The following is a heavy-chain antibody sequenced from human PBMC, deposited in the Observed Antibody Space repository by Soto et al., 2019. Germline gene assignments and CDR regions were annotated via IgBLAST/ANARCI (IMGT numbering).Heavy chain of an antibody. J-gene: IGHJ3*02. V-gene: IGHV2-5*01. CDR3: AHRHDLGGFDI. CDR1: GFSLNTRAVG. D-gene: IGHD2-15*01. Sequence: QITLKEAGPTLVKPTQTLTLTCTFSGFSLNTRAVGVGWIGQPPGKALEWLALINWNDDKRYSPSLKDRLTITKDTSKNHVVLTMTNIDPVDTATYYCAHRHDLGGFDIWGQGTTVTVSS. CDR2: INWNDDK.